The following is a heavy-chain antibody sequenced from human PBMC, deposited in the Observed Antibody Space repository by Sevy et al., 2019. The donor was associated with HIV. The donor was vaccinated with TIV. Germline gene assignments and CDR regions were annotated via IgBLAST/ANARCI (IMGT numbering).Heavy chain of an antibody. J-gene: IGHJ4*02. V-gene: IGHV3-23*01. CDR2: ISGSGSYT. CDR1: GFTFNNYA. Sequence: GGYLRLSCAASGFTFNNYAMNWVRQAPGKGLEWVSVISGSGSYTYYADSVKGRFTISRDTSKNMLYLQMNSLRAEDTAVYYCAKEKEMSMYYFHSWGQGTLVTVSS. CDR3: AKEKEMSMYYFHS. D-gene: IGHD3-10*02.